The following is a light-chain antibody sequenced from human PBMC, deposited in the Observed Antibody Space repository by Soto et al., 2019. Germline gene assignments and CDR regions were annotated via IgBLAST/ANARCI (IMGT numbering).Light chain of an antibody. CDR1: QGVSSY. Sequence: EIVLTQSPATLSLSPGERATLSCRASQGVSSYLAWYQQKPGQAPRLLIYDASNRATGIPARFSGSGPGTDFTLTISSLEPEDFAVSYCQQRSNWLTFGGGTKVEIK. V-gene: IGKV3D-11*01. J-gene: IGKJ4*01. CDR2: DAS. CDR3: QQRSNWLT.